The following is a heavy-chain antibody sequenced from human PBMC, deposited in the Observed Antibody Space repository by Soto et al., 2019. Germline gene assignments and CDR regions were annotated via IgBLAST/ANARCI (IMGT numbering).Heavy chain of an antibody. J-gene: IGHJ5*02. CDR3: ARARLPSSWIQLPTVHP. D-gene: IGHD5-18*01. Sequence: EVQLVESGGGLVQPGGSLRLSCAASGFTFSSYSMNWVRQAPGKGLEWVSYISSSSSTIYYADSVKGRFTISRDNAKNSLHLQMNSLRAEDTAVYYCARARLPSSWIQLPTVHPWGQGALVTVSS. CDR1: GFTFSSYS. V-gene: IGHV3-48*01. CDR2: ISSSSSTI.